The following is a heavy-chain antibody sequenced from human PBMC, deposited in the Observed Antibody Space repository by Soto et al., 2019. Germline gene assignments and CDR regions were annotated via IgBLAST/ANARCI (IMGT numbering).Heavy chain of an antibody. J-gene: IGHJ3*01. D-gene: IGHD2-2*01. Sequence: EVQLVESGGGVQPGRSLRLSCSASGFTFDDYAMNLVRQAPGKGLEWVSSISWNSGNIVYADSGRGRFTISRDNAKTSLHLQMNSLRAEDTALYYCTKGASTSCFSAFDLWGQGTMVTVSS. CDR2: ISWNSGNI. CDR3: TKGASTSCFSAFDL. V-gene: IGHV3-9*01. CDR1: GFTFDDYA.